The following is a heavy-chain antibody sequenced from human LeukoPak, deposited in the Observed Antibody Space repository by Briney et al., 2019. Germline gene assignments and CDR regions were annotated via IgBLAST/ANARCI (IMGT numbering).Heavy chain of an antibody. V-gene: IGHV3-48*02. D-gene: IGHD3-10*01. CDR3: AEVRSSASDI. CDR1: GFTFGSYS. Sequence: GGSLRLSCAASGFTFGSYSMNWVRQAPGKGLEWISYISGSSSAIYYADSVKGRFTISRDNAKNSLYLQMNSLRDEDTAVYYCAEVRSSASDIWGQGTMATVSS. CDR2: ISGSSSAI. J-gene: IGHJ3*02.